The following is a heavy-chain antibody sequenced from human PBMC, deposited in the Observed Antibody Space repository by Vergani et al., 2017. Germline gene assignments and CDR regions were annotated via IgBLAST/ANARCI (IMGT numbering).Heavy chain of an antibody. CDR3: ARDRYYRGSGSYPYFCYYGLDV. CDR2: ISSSSSYI. D-gene: IGHD3-10*01. V-gene: IGHV3-21*01. J-gene: IGHJ6*01. CDR1: GFTFSSYS. Sequence: EVQLVESGGGLVKRGGSLRLSCAASGFTFSSYSMNWVRQAPGKGLEWVSSISSSSSYIHYSDSLKGRFTISRDNAKSSLYLQMNSLRAEDTGVYYCARDRYYRGSGSYPYFCYYGLDVWGQGTAVTGS.